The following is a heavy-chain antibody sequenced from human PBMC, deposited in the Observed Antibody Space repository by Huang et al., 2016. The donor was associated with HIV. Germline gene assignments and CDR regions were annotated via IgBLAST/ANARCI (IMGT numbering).Heavy chain of an antibody. J-gene: IGHJ4*02. Sequence: QVHLVQSGAEVKKPGASVKVSCKASGYTFTNYDINWVRQAPGRGLEWMGWMNPNTCNTGLAQSFQGRVTMTRKTSITTAYMELTSLTSEDTAVYYCARSAYGDLDYWGLGTLVIVSS. CDR3: ARSAYGDLDY. CDR1: GYTFTNYD. D-gene: IGHD4-17*01. V-gene: IGHV1-8*02. CDR2: MNPNTCNT.